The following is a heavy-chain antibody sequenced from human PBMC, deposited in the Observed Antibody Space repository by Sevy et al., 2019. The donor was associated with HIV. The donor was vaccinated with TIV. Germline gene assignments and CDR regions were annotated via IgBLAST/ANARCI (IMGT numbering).Heavy chain of an antibody. J-gene: IGHJ6*02. Sequence: GGSLRLSCAASGFTFSAYAVHWVRQAPGKGLEWVAVISHDGNKEDHAPSVKGRFTLYRDNSKETLFQQMNGLRTDDTGLYYCARDKGLEFYYGMDVWVQGTTVTVSS. CDR3: ARDKGLEFYYGMDV. D-gene: IGHD3-3*01. V-gene: IGHV3-30-3*01. CDR2: ISHDGNKE. CDR1: GFTFSAYA.